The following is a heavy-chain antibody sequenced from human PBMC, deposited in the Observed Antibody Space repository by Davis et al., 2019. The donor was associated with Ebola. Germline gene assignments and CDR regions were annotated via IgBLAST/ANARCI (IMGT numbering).Heavy chain of an antibody. CDR3: ARGGVVTASPAGY. J-gene: IGHJ4*02. D-gene: IGHD2-21*02. CDR2: ISSNGGST. V-gene: IGHV3-64*01. CDR1: GFTFSSYA. Sequence: GESLKISCAASGFTFSSYAMHWVRQAPGKGLEYVSAISSNGGSTYYANSVKGRFTITRDNSKNTLYLQMGSLRAEDMAVYYCARGGVVTASPAGYWGQGTLFTVSS.